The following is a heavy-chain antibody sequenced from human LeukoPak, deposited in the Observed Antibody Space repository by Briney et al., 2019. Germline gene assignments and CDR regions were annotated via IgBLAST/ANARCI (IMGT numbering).Heavy chain of an antibody. D-gene: IGHD1-26*01. V-gene: IGHV3-21*01. CDR1: GFSFRNYA. CDR2: ISSSSSYI. CDR3: ARDLEGARLGAFDI. J-gene: IGHJ3*02. Sequence: GGSLRLSCAASGFSFRNYAMAWVRQAPGKGLEWVSSISSSSSYIYYADSVKGRFTISRDNAKNSLYLQMNSLRAEDTAVYYCARDLEGARLGAFDIWGQGTMVTVSS.